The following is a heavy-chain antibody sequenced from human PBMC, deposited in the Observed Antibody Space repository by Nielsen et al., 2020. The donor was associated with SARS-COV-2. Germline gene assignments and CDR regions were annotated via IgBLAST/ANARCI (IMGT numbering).Heavy chain of an antibody. CDR3: ARVDDSSGPFDY. CDR1: GYTFTSYD. CDR2: MNPNSGDT. J-gene: IGHJ4*02. D-gene: IGHD3-22*01. V-gene: IGHV1-8*01. Sequence: ASVKVSCKASGYTFTSYDINWVRQATGQGLEWMGWMNPNSGDTGYAQKFQGRVTMTRNTSISTAYMELNSLRSEDTAVYYCARVDDSSGPFDYWGQGTLVTVSS.